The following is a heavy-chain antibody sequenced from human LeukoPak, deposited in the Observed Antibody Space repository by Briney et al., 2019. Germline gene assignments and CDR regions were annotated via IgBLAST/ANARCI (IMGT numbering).Heavy chain of an antibody. CDR3: AIGLWGASGWYYLDH. CDR1: GYTFSNYA. CDR2: VNCGNGHT. J-gene: IGHJ4*02. V-gene: IGHV1-3*01. D-gene: IGHD6-19*01. Sequence: EASVKVSCKASGYTFSNYAIHWVRQAPGQRLEWMGWVNCGNGHTKYSQKFQGRFTLTRDTSASTAYMELSSLRDEDTTVYYCAIGLWGASGWYYLDHEGQGIVVTASS.